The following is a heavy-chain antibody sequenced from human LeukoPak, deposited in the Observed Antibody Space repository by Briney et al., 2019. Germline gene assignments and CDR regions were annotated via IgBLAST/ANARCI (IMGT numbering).Heavy chain of an antibody. V-gene: IGHV3-7*01. J-gene: IGHJ4*02. CDR2: IKKDGSEK. Sequence: PGGSLRLSCAASGFTFSSYWMSWVRQAPGKGLEWVANIKKDGSEKYYVASVKGRFSISRDNAKNSLYLQMNSLRAEDTVVYYCASGRQLGYWGQGTLVTVSS. D-gene: IGHD3-16*01. CDR3: ASGRQLGY. CDR1: GFTFSSYW.